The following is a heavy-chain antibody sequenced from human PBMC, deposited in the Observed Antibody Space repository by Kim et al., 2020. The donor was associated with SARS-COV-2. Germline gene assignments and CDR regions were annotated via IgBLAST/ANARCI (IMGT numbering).Heavy chain of an antibody. D-gene: IGHD3-3*01. CDR1: GGSISSGGFY. CDR3: ARTPYDFWSGPVPHQPFDY. CDR2: IYYSGGT. Sequence: SETLSLTCTVSGGSISSGGFYWSWIRQHPGKGLEWIGYIYYSGGTYYNPSLKSRVTISVDTSKNQFSLKLSSVTAADTAVYYCARTPYDFWSGPVPHQPFDYWGQGTLVTVSS. J-gene: IGHJ4*02. V-gene: IGHV4-31*03.